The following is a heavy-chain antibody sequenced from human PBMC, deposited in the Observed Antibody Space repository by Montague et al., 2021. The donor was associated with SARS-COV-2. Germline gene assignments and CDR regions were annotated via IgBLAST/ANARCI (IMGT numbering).Heavy chain of an antibody. J-gene: IGHJ4*02. V-gene: IGHV4-39*02. CDR1: GGSISTYCY. CDR2: IYYGGST. Sequence: SETRSLTCTVSGGSISTYCYWGWIRQPPGKGLEWIGSIYYGGSTXYNPSLKSRVTISVDTSMNHFSLKLSSVTAADTAVYYCARDQGVYCSGGSCYNFDYWGQGTLVTVSS. D-gene: IGHD2-15*01. CDR3: ARDQGVYCSGGSCYNFDY.